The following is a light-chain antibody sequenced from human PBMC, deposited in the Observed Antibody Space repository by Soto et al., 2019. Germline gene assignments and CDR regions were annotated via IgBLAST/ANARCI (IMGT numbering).Light chain of an antibody. Sequence: EIVLTQSPATLSLSPGERATLSCRASQSVSSYLAWYQQKPGQAPRLLIYDASNRATGIPARFSGSGSGTAFPLTISSLEPEDFAVYYCQQRSNWPPIFTFGPGTKVDIK. J-gene: IGKJ3*01. V-gene: IGKV3-11*01. CDR3: QQRSNWPPIFT. CDR1: QSVSSY. CDR2: DAS.